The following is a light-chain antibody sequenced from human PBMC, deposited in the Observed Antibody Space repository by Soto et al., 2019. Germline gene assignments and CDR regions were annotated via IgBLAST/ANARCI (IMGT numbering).Light chain of an antibody. J-gene: IGLJ2*01. Sequence: QSVLTKPASVYGSPGQSITISCTGTSSDVGGYNYVSWYQQHPGKAPKLMIYDVSNRPSGVPDRFSGSKSGTSASLAISGLQSEDEADYYCAAWDDSLDGVVFGGGTKVTVL. CDR1: SSDVGGYNY. CDR3: AAWDDSLDGVV. CDR2: DVS. V-gene: IGLV2-14*01.